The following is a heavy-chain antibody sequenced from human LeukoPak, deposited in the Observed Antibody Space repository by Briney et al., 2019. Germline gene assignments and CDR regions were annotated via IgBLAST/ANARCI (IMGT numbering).Heavy chain of an antibody. CDR2: IRFVGGDK. J-gene: IGHJ4*02. Sequence: GGSLRLSCAASGLTFSTYAMHWVRQAPGKGLEWVAFIRFVGGDKYYADSVKGRFTISRDNSKNTLFLQMNSLRAEDTAVYYCAMITVTTYFDYWGQGTLVTVSS. D-gene: IGHD4-17*01. V-gene: IGHV3-30*02. CDR3: AMITVTTYFDY. CDR1: GLTFSTYA.